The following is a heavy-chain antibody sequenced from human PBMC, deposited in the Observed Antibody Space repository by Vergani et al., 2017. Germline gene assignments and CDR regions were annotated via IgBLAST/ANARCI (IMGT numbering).Heavy chain of an antibody. J-gene: IGHJ6*02. Sequence: EVQLVESGGGLVKPGGSLRLSCAASGFTFSSYSMNWVRQAPGKGLEWVSAISGHGDRTFYTDSVKGRFTISRDNSKDTLYLQMNSLRVKDTAIYYCAKARDPNCKGGNCYSYYYGLDLWGQGTTVTVSS. D-gene: IGHD2-21*01. CDR1: GFTFSSYS. CDR2: ISGHGDRT. V-gene: IGHV3-23*04. CDR3: AKARDPNCKGGNCYSYYYGLDL.